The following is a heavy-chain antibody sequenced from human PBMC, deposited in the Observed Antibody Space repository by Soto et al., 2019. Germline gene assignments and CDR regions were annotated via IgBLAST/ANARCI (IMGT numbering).Heavy chain of an antibody. CDR2: IYYSGYT. CDR1: GGSISSFY. V-gene: IGHV4-59*08. D-gene: IGHD6-19*01. Sequence: QVQLQESGPGLVKPSETLSLTCTVSGGSISSFYWSWIRQPPGKGLEWIGYIYYSGYTNYNPSLKXXVXIXXDTSKNQISLKLSSVTAADTAVYYCARTVAGLWDFWGQGTLVTVSS. J-gene: IGHJ4*02. CDR3: ARTVAGLWDF.